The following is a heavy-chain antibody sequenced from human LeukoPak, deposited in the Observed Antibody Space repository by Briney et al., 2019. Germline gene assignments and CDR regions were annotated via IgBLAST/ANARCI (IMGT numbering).Heavy chain of an antibody. CDR1: GGTFSSYA. CDR3: ASDTNWNYRFDY. J-gene: IGHJ4*02. V-gene: IGHV1-69*04. D-gene: IGHD1-7*01. CDR2: IIPILGIA. Sequence: SVKVSCKASGGTFSSYAISWVRQAPGQGLEWMGRIIPILGIASYAQKFQGRVTITADKSTSTAYMELSSLRSEDTAVYYCASDTNWNYRFDYWGQGTLVTVSS.